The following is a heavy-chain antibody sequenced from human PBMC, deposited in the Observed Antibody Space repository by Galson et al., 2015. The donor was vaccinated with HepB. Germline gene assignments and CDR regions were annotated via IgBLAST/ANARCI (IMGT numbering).Heavy chain of an antibody. V-gene: IGHV3-21*01. Sequence: SLRLSCAASGFTFSSYSMNWVRQAPGKGLEWVSSISSSSSYIYYADSVKGRFTISRGNAKNSLYLQMNSLRAEDTAVYYCARDVLLWFGDSPGNGMDVWGQGPRSPSP. D-gene: IGHD3-10*01. J-gene: IGHJ6*02. CDR1: GFTFSSYS. CDR2: ISSSSSYI. CDR3: ARDVLLWFGDSPGNGMDV.